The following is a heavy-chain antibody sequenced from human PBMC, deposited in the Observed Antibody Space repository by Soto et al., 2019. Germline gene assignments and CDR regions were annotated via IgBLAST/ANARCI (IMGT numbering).Heavy chain of an antibody. CDR3: RRSNSSGWEFDY. CDR1: GFTFSNYY. Sequence: QVQLVESGGGLVKPGVSLRLSCGASGFTFSNYYMSWIRQAPGKGLEWVSYISSTGRTIYYAASVTCRFTVSRDNAQNSLSLNLNRLTVDDTAAYYCRRSNSSGWEFDYWGEGTQVTVSS. J-gene: IGHJ4*02. D-gene: IGHD6-19*01. CDR2: ISSTGRTI. V-gene: IGHV3-11*01.